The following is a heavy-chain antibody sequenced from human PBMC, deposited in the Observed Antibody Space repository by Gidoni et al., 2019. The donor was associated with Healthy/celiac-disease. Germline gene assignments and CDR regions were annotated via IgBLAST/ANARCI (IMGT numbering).Heavy chain of an antibody. J-gene: IGHJ4*02. V-gene: IGHV4-39*01. D-gene: IGHD3-22*01. CDR1: GGSISSSSYY. Sequence: QLQLQESGPGLVKPSETLSLTCTVSGGSISSSSYYWGWLRQPPGKGLEWIGSSYYSGSTYYNPSLKSRVTISVDTSKNQFSLKLSSVTAADTAVYYCARPIRSGYYLYFDYWGQGTLVTVSS. CDR2: SYYSGST. CDR3: ARPIRSGYYLYFDY.